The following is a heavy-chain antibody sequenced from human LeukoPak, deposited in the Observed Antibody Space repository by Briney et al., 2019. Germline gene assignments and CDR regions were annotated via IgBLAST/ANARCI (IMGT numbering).Heavy chain of an antibody. D-gene: IGHD3-9*01. CDR2: IYWDDDK. CDR3: AHSAYDILTGYYYYFDY. J-gene: IGHJ4*02. V-gene: IGHV2-5*02. Sequence: SGPTLVNPTQTLTLTCTFSGFSLSTSGGGVGWIRQPPGKALEWLALIYWDDDKRYSPSLKNRLTITKDTSKNQVVLTMTNMDPVDTATYYCAHSAYDILTGYYYYFDYWGQGTLVTVSS. CDR1: GFSLSTSGGG.